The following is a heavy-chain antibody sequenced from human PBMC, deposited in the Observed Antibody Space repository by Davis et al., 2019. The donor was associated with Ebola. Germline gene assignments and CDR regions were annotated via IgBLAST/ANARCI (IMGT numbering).Heavy chain of an antibody. D-gene: IGHD4-17*01. CDR1: GGTFSSYA. Sequence: AASVKVSCKASGGTFSSYAIRWVRQAPGQGLEWMGGIIPIFGTVNYAQKFQGRVTITADESTSTAYMELSSLRAEDTAVYYCARDFRYGEEGDYWGQGTLVTVSS. V-gene: IGHV1-69*13. CDR2: IIPIFGTV. CDR3: ARDFRYGEEGDY. J-gene: IGHJ4*02.